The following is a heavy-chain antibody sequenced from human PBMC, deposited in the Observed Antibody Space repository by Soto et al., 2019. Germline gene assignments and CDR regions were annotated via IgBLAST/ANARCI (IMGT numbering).Heavy chain of an antibody. CDR1: GGTFSSYA. CDR3: ARVWSSGYYYVY. J-gene: IGHJ4*02. Sequence: GASVKVSCKASGGTFSSYAISWLRQAPGQGLEWMGGIIPIFGTANYAQKFQGRVTITADESTSTAYMELSSLRSEDTAVYYCARVWSSGYYYVYWGQGTLVTVSS. CDR2: IIPIFGTA. V-gene: IGHV1-69*13. D-gene: IGHD3-22*01.